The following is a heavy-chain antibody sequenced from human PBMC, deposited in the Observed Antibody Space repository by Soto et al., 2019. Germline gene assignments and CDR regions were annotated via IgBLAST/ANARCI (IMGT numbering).Heavy chain of an antibody. CDR1: GYTFTSNG. CDR2: ISTYRGNT. CDR3: ARDQNYRFDS. J-gene: IGHJ4*02. D-gene: IGHD3-10*01. Sequence: ASGKVSCKASGYTFTSNGISWVRQAPGQGLEWMGWISTYRGNTNYAQKLLDRVTMTTDTSTDTAYVELRSLRSDDTAVYYCARDQNYRFDSWGQGPLFPVSS. V-gene: IGHV1-18*01.